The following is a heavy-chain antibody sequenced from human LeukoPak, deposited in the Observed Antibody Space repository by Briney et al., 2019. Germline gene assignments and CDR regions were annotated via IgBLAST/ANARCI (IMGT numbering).Heavy chain of an antibody. V-gene: IGHV1-8*01. J-gene: IGHJ6*03. D-gene: IGHD1-26*01. CDR2: MNPNSGNT. CDR3: ARGGGFTEPWYYMNV. Sequence: ASVKVSCKASGYTLTSYDINWVRQATGQGLEWMGWMNPNSGNTGYAQKFQGRVTMTRNTSISTAYMELSSLRSEDTAVYYCARGGGFTEPWYYMNVWGKGTTVTVSS. CDR1: GYTLTSYD.